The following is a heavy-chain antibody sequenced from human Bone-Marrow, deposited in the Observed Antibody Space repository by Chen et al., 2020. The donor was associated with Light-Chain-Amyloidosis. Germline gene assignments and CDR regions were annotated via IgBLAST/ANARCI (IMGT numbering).Heavy chain of an antibody. CDR3: VRAAEGGTYLEGIDH. J-gene: IGHJ4*02. D-gene: IGHD1-26*01. CDR2: ISWNGGRT. Sequence: EVPLVESGGGLVKPGGSLRLACAASGFTFSIYGMHWVRQAPGKGLEWVSGISWNGGRTGYSESVKGRFTISRDNAKNSLYLQMNSLRPEDTAFYYCVRAAEGGTYLEGIDHWGQGTLVTVSP. V-gene: IGHV3-20*04. CDR1: GFTFSIYG.